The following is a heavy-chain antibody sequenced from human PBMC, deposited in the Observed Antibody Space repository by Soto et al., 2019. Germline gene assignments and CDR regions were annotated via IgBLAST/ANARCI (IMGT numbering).Heavy chain of an antibody. Sequence: EVQLLESGGGLVQPGGSLRLSCAASGFTFSSSAMSWVRQAPGKGLEWVSTITTTGGAAYYTGSVRGRFTISRDNSKNTLYLQMNTLRAEDTAVYYCARHRGFPRSYGYDCWGQGTLVTVSS. CDR2: ITTTGGAA. CDR1: GFTFSSSA. CDR3: ARHRGFPRSYGYDC. J-gene: IGHJ4*02. D-gene: IGHD5-18*01. V-gene: IGHV3-23*01.